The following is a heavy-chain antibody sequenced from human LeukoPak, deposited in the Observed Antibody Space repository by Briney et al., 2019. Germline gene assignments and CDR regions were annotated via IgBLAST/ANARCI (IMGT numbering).Heavy chain of an antibody. CDR3: TRQRHATTDFVN. CDR2: ISWNSGSI. CDR1: GFTFDDYA. J-gene: IGHJ4*02. V-gene: IGHV3-9*01. Sequence: PGGSLRLSCAASGFTFDDYAMHWVRQAPGKGLEWVSGISWNSGSIGYADSVKGRFTISRDSSRNTVYLHMNRLRAEDTALYYCTRQRHATTDFVNWGQGTLVTVSS. D-gene: IGHD1/OR15-1a*01.